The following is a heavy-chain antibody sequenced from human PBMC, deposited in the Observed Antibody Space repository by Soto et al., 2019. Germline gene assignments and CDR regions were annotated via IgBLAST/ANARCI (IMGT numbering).Heavy chain of an antibody. Sequence: QVQLQESGPGLVEPSETLSLTCTVTDGSISSSNFHWAWVRQPPGGGLEWIGSIFHTGGTYSRPSLKGRVTMSVDTSRNQFSLKVHSVTTSDTAIYFCAGELPGSPDYWGHGTLVTVSS. V-gene: IGHV4-39*01. CDR2: IFHTGGT. CDR1: DGSISSSNFH. D-gene: IGHD1-7*01. J-gene: IGHJ4*01. CDR3: AGELPGSPDY.